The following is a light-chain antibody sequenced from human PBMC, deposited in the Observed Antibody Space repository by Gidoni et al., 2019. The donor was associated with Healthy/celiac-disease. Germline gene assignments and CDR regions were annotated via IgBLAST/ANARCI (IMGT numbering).Light chain of an antibody. CDR3: QQYGSSHT. V-gene: IGKV3-20*01. J-gene: IGKJ5*01. CDR1: QSVSSSY. CDR2: GAS. Sequence: EIVLTQSPGTLSLSPGERATPSCRASQSVSSSYLAWYQQKPGQAPRLLIYGASSRATGIPDRFSGSGSGTDFTLTISRLEPEDFAVYYCQQYGSSHTFGQXTRLEIK.